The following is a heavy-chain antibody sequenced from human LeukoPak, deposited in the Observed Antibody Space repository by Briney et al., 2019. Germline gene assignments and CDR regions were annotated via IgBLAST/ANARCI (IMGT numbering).Heavy chain of an antibody. CDR2: MNPNSGNT. J-gene: IGHJ5*02. Sequence: ASVKVSCKASGYTFTSYDINWVRRATGQGLEWMGWMNPNSGNTGYAQKFQGRVTMTRNTSISTAYMELSSLRSEDTAVYYCARGWYSSGWYWFDPWGQGTLVTVSS. D-gene: IGHD6-19*01. CDR1: GYTFTSYD. CDR3: ARGWYSSGWYWFDP. V-gene: IGHV1-8*01.